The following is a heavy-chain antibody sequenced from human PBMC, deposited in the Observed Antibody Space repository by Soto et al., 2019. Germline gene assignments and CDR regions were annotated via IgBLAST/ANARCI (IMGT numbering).Heavy chain of an antibody. V-gene: IGHV1-69*12. CDR2: ISRIFGTP. CDR1: GGTFSSYA. J-gene: IGHJ6*02. Sequence: QVQLVQSGAEVKKPGSSVKVSCKASGGTFSSYAINWVRQAPGQGLEWMGGISRIFGTPDYAQRFQGRVTXTADESTSTAYMELSSLRSEDTAVYYCARQGSNEYYYYGMDVWGQGTTVTVSS. CDR3: ARQGSNEYYYYGMDV. D-gene: IGHD3-10*01.